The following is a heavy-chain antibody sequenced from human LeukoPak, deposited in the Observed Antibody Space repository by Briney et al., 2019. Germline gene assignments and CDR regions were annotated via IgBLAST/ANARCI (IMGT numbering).Heavy chain of an antibody. V-gene: IGHV4-34*01. CDR1: GGSFSGYY. Sequence: PSETLSLTCAVYGGSFSGYYWSWIRQPPGKGLEWIGEINHSGSTNYNPSLKSRVTISVDTSKNQFSLKLSSVTAADTAVYYCARGCGDYPYYMDVWGKGTTVTISS. D-gene: IGHD4-17*01. CDR2: INHSGST. J-gene: IGHJ6*03. CDR3: ARGCGDYPYYMDV.